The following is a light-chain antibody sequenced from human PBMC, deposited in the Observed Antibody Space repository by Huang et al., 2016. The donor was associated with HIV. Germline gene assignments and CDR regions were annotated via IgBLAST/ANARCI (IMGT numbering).Light chain of an antibody. CDR2: GAS. J-gene: IGKJ3*01. CDR3: QQNNNWPPLFT. V-gene: IGKV3-15*01. CDR1: QSVSSN. Sequence: EIVMTQSPATLSVSPGERATVSCRASQSVSSNLAWYQQKPGQAPRLLIYGASTRATGIPARCSGSGSGTEFTLTISSLQSEDFAVYYCQQNNNWPPLFTFGPGTKVDIK.